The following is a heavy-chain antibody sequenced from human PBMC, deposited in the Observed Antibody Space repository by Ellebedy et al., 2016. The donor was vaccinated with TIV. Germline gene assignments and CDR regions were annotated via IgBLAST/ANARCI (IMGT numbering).Heavy chain of an antibody. CDR1: GFTFSNYW. Sequence: GGSLRLSCAASGFTFSNYWMSWVRQAPGKGLEWVANIKQDGSEKYYVDSVKGRFTISRDNAKNSLYLQMNSLRAEDTAVYYCARVPFGVASLFYYYGMDVWGQGTTVIVSS. D-gene: IGHD3-3*01. V-gene: IGHV3-7*01. CDR2: IKQDGSEK. CDR3: ARVPFGVASLFYYYGMDV. J-gene: IGHJ6*02.